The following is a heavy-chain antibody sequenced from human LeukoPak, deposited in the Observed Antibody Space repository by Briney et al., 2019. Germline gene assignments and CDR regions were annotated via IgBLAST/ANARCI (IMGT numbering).Heavy chain of an antibody. CDR2: ISYDGSNK. J-gene: IGHJ4*02. CDR1: GFTFSSYA. V-gene: IGHV3-30*04. Sequence: GRSLRLSCAASGFTFSSYAMHWVRQAPGKGLEWVAVISYDGSNKYYADSVKGRFTISRDNSKNTLYLQMNSLRAEDTAVYYCAREVAAAVGGFDYWGQGTLVTVS. D-gene: IGHD6-13*01. CDR3: AREVAAAVGGFDY.